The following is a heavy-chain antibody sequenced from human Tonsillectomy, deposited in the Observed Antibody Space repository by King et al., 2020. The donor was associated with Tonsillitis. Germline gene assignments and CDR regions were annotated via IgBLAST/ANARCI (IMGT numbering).Heavy chain of an antibody. V-gene: IGHV3-48*01. CDR1: GFTFSSYS. CDR2: ISSSSSTI. Sequence: VQLVESGGGLVQPGGSLRLSCAASGFTFSSYSMNLVRQAPGKGLEWVSYISSSSSTIYYADSVKGRFTISRDNAKNSLYLQMNSLRAEDTAVYYCARDRDYILTGTDAFDIWGQGTMVTVSS. CDR3: ARDRDYILTGTDAFDI. J-gene: IGHJ3*02. D-gene: IGHD3-9*01.